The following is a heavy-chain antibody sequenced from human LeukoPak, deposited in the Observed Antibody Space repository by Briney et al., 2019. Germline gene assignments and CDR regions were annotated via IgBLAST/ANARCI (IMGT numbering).Heavy chain of an antibody. Sequence: GGSLRLSCAASGFSFMNAWMIWVRQAPGKGLEWVGRIKSDADGGTPDYAAPARGRFTISRDDSKNTLYLQMNSLKTEDTAVYYCTTFYHEYSPYWGRGTLVTVSS. D-gene: IGHD2/OR15-2a*01. CDR3: TTFYHEYSPY. V-gene: IGHV3-15*01. CDR1: GFSFMNAW. CDR2: IKSDADGGTP. J-gene: IGHJ4*02.